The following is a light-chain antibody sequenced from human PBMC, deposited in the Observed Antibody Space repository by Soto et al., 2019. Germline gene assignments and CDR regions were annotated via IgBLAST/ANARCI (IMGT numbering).Light chain of an antibody. CDR3: QSYESSRVV. J-gene: IGLJ2*01. V-gene: IGLV6-57*03. Sequence: FMLTQPHSVSESPGKTVTISCTRSSGSIASNYVQWYQQRPGSAPTTVIYEDNQRPSGVPDRFSGSSDSSSNSASLTISGLKTEDEADYYCQSYESSRVVFGGGTKLTVL. CDR2: EDN. CDR1: SGSIASNY.